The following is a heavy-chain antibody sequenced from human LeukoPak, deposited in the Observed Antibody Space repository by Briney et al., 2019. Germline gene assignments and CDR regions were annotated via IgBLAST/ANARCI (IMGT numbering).Heavy chain of an antibody. D-gene: IGHD1-26*01. CDR2: ISWNSGIR. Sequence: GGSLRLSCAASGFTFDDYAMHWVRQAPGKGLEWVSGISWNSGIRDYADSVKGRFTISRDNAKNSLYLQMNSLRAEDTALYYCAKDFDESVGAASYWGQGTLVTVSS. CDR3: AKDFDESVGAASY. CDR1: GFTFDDYA. J-gene: IGHJ4*02. V-gene: IGHV3-9*01.